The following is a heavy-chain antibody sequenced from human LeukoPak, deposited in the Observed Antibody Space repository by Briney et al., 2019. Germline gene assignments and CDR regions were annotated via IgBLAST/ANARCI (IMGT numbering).Heavy chain of an antibody. CDR3: ARGRGWWGY. CDR1: GFTFSTYK. Sequence: GGSLRLSCAASGFTFSTYKMNWVRQAPGKGLEWISYISESGSTIYYADSVRGRFTISRDNAKDSMFLQMNSLRAEDTAVYYCARGRGWWGYWGQGTLVTVSS. V-gene: IGHV3-48*01. CDR2: ISESGSTI. J-gene: IGHJ4*02. D-gene: IGHD2-8*02.